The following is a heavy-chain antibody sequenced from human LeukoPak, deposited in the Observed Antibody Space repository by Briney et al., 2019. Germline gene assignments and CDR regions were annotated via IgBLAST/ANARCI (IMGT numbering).Heavy chain of an antibody. CDR1: GFTFSTYG. J-gene: IGHJ4*02. V-gene: IGHV3-30*04. Sequence: PGKSLRLSCAASGFTFSTYGLDWVRQAPGKGLDWVAHISYDGGKKQYADSVKGRFTISRDNSKNTLHLQMSGLTVEDTALYYCARVRGNYYDNSGFPGDWGKGTLVTVSS. CDR3: ARVRGNYYDNSGFPGD. D-gene: IGHD3-22*01. CDR2: ISYDGGKK.